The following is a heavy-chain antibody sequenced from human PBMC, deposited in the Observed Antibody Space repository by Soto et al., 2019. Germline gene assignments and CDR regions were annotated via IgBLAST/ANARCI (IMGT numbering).Heavy chain of an antibody. CDR3: ARDKAYGDTYYGMDV. V-gene: IGHV4-59*01. D-gene: IGHD4-17*01. CDR2: IYYSGST. CDR1: GGSISSYY. J-gene: IGHJ6*02. Sequence: SETLSLTCTVSGGSISSYYWSWIRQPPGKGLEWIGYIYYSGSTNYNPSLKSRVTISVDTSKNQFSLKLSSVTAADTAVYYCARDKAYGDTYYGMDVWGQGTTVTV.